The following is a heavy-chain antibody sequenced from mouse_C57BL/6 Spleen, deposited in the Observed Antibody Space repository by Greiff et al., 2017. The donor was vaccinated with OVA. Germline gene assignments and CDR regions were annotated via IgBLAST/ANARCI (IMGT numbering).Heavy chain of an antibody. D-gene: IGHD4-1*01. Sequence: QVQLQQSGPELVKPGASVKISCKASGYAFSSSWMNWVKQRPGKGLEWIGRIYPGDGDTNYNGKFKGKATLTADKSSSTAYMQLSSLTSEDSAVYFGAREGANWDDWYFDVWGTGTTVTVSS. CDR3: AREGANWDDWYFDV. V-gene: IGHV1-82*01. CDR1: GYAFSSSW. CDR2: IYPGDGDT. J-gene: IGHJ1*03.